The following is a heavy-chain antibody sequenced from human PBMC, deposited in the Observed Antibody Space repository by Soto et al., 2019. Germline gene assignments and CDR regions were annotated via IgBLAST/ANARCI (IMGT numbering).Heavy chain of an antibody. CDR3: ARDFSGYGTIDC. J-gene: IGHJ4*02. D-gene: IGHD2-8*01. Sequence: SETLSLTCSVSGGSISSVGHYWSWIRQYPGKVLEWIGYIYYSGTTYHSPSLQSRIIISVDTSNSQFSLKLSSVTAADTAVYYCARDFSGYGTIDCWGLGTLVTVSS. CDR2: IYYSGTT. V-gene: IGHV4-31*03. CDR1: GGSISSVGHY.